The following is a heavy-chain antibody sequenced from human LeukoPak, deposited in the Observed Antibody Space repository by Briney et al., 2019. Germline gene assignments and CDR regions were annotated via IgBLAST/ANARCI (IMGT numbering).Heavy chain of an antibody. J-gene: IGHJ4*02. CDR2: ISWNSGSI. CDR3: AAGGGWALFDY. Sequence: PGRSLRLSCAASGFTFDDYVMHWVRQAPGKGLEWVSGISWNSGSIGYADSVKGRFTISRDNAENSLYLQMNSLRAEDTALYYCAAGGGWALFDYWGQGTLVTVSS. D-gene: IGHD3-16*01. CDR1: GFTFDDYV. V-gene: IGHV3-9*01.